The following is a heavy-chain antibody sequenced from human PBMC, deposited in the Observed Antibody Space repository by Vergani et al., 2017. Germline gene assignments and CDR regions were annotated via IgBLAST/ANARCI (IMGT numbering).Heavy chain of an antibody. J-gene: IGHJ3*02. CDR2: INPSGGST. CDR1: GYTFTSYF. V-gene: IGHV1-46*01. CDR3: ARSEGDAFDI. Sequence: QVQLVQSGAEVKKPGASVKVSCKASGYTFTSYFMHWVRQAPGQGLEWMGIINPSGGSTSYAQKFQGRVTITADESTSTAYMELSSLRSEDTAVYYCARSEGDAFDIWGQGTMVTVSS.